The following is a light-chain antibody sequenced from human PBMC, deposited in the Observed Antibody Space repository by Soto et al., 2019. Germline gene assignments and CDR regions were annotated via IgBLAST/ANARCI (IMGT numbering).Light chain of an antibody. CDR3: QQFGRSPPSWT. CDR2: VAS. CDR1: QSVSSNY. V-gene: IGKV3-20*01. J-gene: IGKJ1*01. Sequence: ESVLTQSPGTLSLSPGERATLSCRASQSVSSNYLAWYQQKPGQAPRLRIYVASSRATGTPDRFSGSGSGTDFTLTISRLETEDFAVYYCQQFGRSPPSWTFGQGTKVEI.